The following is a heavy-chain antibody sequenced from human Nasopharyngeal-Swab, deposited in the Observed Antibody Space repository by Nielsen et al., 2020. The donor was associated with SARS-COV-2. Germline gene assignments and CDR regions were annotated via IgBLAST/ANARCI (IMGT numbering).Heavy chain of an antibody. CDR1: GYSFSTKW. Sequence: KVSCKASGYSFSTKWIGWVRQMPGKGLEWMGIIYPGDSDTRYSPSFQGQVTISADKSISTAYLQWSSLKASDTAMYYCARQVEPGYFDYWGQGTLVTVSS. D-gene: IGHD1-1*01. CDR3: ARQVEPGYFDY. V-gene: IGHV5-51*01. CDR2: IYPGDSDT. J-gene: IGHJ4*02.